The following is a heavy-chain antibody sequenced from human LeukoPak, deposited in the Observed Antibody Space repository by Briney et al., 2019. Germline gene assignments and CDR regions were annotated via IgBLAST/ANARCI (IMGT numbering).Heavy chain of an antibody. CDR3: ARRWNYAFDI. Sequence: GASVKVSCKASGGTFSNYGISWVRQAPGQGLEWMGGIIPIFGTANYAQKFQGRVTLTADKSTSTAYMELSSLRSEDTAVYYCARRWNYAFDIWGQGTMVTVSS. D-gene: IGHD1-7*01. V-gene: IGHV1-69*06. CDR1: GGTFSNYG. J-gene: IGHJ3*02. CDR2: IIPIFGTA.